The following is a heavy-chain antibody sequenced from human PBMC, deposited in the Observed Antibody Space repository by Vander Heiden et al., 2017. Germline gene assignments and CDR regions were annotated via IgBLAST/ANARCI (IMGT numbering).Heavy chain of an antibody. D-gene: IGHD1-26*01. CDR1: GDSVSSTSAA. V-gene: IGHV6-1*01. Sequence: QVQLQQSGPGLVKHSQTLSLTCAISGDSVSSTSAAWTWIRQSPSRGPEWLGRTYYRSKWYNDYAVSVKSRITINPDTSTNQFSLQLNSVTPEDTAVYSCARDLRGQPPRALWFDPWGQGTLVTGSS. CDR2: TYYRSKWYN. J-gene: IGHJ5*02. CDR3: ARDLRGQPPRALWFDP.